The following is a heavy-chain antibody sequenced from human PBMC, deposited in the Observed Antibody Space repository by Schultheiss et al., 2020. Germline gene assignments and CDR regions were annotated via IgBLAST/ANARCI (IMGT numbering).Heavy chain of an antibody. J-gene: IGHJ4*02. D-gene: IGHD3-16*01. CDR2: IYYSGST. Sequence: SETLSLTCTVSGGSISSYYWSWIRQPPGKGLEWIGYIYYSGSTNYNPSLKSRVTISVDTSKNQFSLKLSSVTAADTAVYYCARVPMNYDYIWGSFGIFDYWGQGPLVTLSS. V-gene: IGHV4-59*12. CDR1: GGSISSYY. CDR3: ARVPMNYDYIWGSFGIFDY.